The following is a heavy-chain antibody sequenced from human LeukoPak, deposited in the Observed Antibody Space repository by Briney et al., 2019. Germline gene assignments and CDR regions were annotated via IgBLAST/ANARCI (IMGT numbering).Heavy chain of an antibody. Sequence: GASVKVSCKASGGTFSSYAISWVRQAPGQGLEWMGGIIPIFGTANYAQKFQGRVTIIADESTSTAYMELSSLRSEDTAVYYCARGSTLEYSSSPDYWGQGTLVTVSS. V-gene: IGHV1-69*13. J-gene: IGHJ4*02. CDR1: GGTFSSYA. CDR3: ARGSTLEYSSSPDY. D-gene: IGHD6-6*01. CDR2: IIPIFGTA.